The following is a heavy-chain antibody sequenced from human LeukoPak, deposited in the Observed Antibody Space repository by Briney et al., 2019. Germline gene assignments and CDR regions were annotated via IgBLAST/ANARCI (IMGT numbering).Heavy chain of an antibody. CDR2: ISWDDDST. Sequence: TGGSLRLSCAASGFTFDDYTIHWARQAPGKGLEWVSLISWDDDSTYYADSVKGRFTISRDNSKNSLYLQMNSLRTEDTALYYCAKGDSSSWYNFDYWGQGTLVTVSS. CDR1: GFTFDDYT. V-gene: IGHV3-43*01. D-gene: IGHD6-13*01. J-gene: IGHJ4*02. CDR3: AKGDSSSWYNFDY.